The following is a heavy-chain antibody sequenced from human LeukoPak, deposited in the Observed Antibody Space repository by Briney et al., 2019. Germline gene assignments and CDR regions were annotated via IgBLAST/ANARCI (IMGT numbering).Heavy chain of an antibody. Sequence: SVKVSCKASGGTFSSYAISWVRQAPGQGLEWMGGIIPIFGTANYAQKFQGRVTITADESTSTAYMELSSLRSEDTAVYYCARDRGGITFGGAIYKPPQLVYWGQGTLVTVSS. V-gene: IGHV1-69*13. CDR1: GGTFSSYA. CDR3: ARDRGGITFGGAIYKPPQLVY. CDR2: IIPIFGTA. D-gene: IGHD3-16*02. J-gene: IGHJ4*02.